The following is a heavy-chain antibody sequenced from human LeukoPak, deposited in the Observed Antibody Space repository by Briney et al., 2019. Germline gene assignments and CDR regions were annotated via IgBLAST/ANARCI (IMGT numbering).Heavy chain of an antibody. Sequence: ASVKVSCKTSGYTFTRYAIHWVRQAPGQGLEWMGWISCGKGETKYSQKFQDRVTITRDTSASTAYMELSSLRYEDTAVYYCARDNGYQLLWWWGQGTLVTVSS. CDR3: ARDNGYQLLWW. D-gene: IGHD2-2*01. CDR1: GYTFTRYA. CDR2: ISCGKGET. J-gene: IGHJ4*02. V-gene: IGHV1-3*01.